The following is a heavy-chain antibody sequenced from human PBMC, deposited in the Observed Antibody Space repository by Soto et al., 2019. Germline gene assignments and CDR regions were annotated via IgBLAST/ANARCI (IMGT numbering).Heavy chain of an antibody. V-gene: IGHV4-39*01. CDR1: GGSISSSSYF. D-gene: IGHD2-21*02. J-gene: IGHJ5*02. CDR2: IYYSGST. Sequence: QLQLQESGPGLVKPSETLSLTCTVSGGSISSSSYFWGWIRQPPGKGLEWIGSIYYSGSTYYNPSLKSRVTVCVDTSKNQFSLKLSSVTAADTAVYYCARHPSDFWFDPWGQGTLVTVSS. CDR3: ARHPSDFWFDP.